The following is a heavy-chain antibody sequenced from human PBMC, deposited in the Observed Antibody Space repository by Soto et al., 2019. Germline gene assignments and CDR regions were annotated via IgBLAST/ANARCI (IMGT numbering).Heavy chain of an antibody. V-gene: IGHV1-18*01. CDR2: ISAYNGNT. Sequence: ASVKVSCKASGYTFTNYGITRLRQAPGQGLEWMGWISAYNGNTNYAQKLQGRVTMTTDTSTSTAYMELRSLRSDDTAVYYCARDIRQWLVLQAFDIWGQGTMVTVSS. CDR1: GYTFTNYG. D-gene: IGHD6-19*01. CDR3: ARDIRQWLVLQAFDI. J-gene: IGHJ3*02.